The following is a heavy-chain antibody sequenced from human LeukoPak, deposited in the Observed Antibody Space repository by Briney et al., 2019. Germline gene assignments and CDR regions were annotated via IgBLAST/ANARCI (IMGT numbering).Heavy chain of an antibody. J-gene: IGHJ4*02. V-gene: IGHV4-34*01. Sequence: PSETLSLTCAVSGGSFSGYYWSWIRQPPGKGLEWIGEINHSGSTNYNPSLKSRLTILVNTSKNQFSLKLSSVTAADTAVYYCARASPVLRFLEWLASFDYWGQGTLVTVSS. CDR3: ARASPVLRFLEWLASFDY. D-gene: IGHD3-3*01. CDR1: GGSFSGYY. CDR2: INHSGST.